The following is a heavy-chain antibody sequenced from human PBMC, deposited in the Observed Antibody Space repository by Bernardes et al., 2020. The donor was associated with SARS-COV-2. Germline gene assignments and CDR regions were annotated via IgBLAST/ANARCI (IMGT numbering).Heavy chain of an antibody. J-gene: IGHJ6*02. CDR3: ARPYCSSATCYTAGVDV. V-gene: IGHV5-51*01. D-gene: IGHD2-2*02. Sequence: GESLNLSCKGSGYSFPNSWIGWVRQMPGKGLEWMGIIYPGDSDTRYSPSFQGQVTISADKSISTAYLQWSSLQASDTATYYCARPYCSSATCYTAGVDVWGQGTTVTVSS. CDR2: IYPGDSDT. CDR1: GYSFPNSW.